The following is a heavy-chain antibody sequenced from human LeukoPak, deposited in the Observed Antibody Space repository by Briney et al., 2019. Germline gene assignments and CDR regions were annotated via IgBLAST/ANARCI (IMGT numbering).Heavy chain of an antibody. CDR2: ISSSSSYI. V-gene: IGHV3-21*01. CDR3: ARDSYYGSGRDSHGMDV. D-gene: IGHD3-10*01. Sequence: GGSLRLSCAASGFTFSSYSMNWVRQAPGKGLEWVSSISSSSSYIYYADSVRGRFTISRDNAKNSLYLQMNSLRAEDTAVYYCARDSYYGSGRDSHGMDVWGQGTTVTVSS. CDR1: GFTFSSYS. J-gene: IGHJ6*02.